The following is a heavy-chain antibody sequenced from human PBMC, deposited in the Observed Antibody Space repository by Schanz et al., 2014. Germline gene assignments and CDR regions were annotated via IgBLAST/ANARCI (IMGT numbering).Heavy chain of an antibody. J-gene: IGHJ4*02. V-gene: IGHV3-48*01. Sequence: PGGSLRLSCAASGFTASSHSMNWVRQAPGKGLEWVSYISGSSRTIYYADSMKGRFTVSRDNAENALYLQMNSLRAEDTGLYFCARGGSGSHYRLDYWGQGTLVTVSS. CDR2: ISGSSRTI. CDR1: GFTASSHS. D-gene: IGHD1-26*01. CDR3: ARGGSGSHYRLDY.